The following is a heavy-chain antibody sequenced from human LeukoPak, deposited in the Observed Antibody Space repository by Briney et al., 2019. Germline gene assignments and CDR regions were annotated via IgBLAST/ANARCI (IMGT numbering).Heavy chain of an antibody. CDR3: ARRYCSSTSCLLDY. J-gene: IGHJ4*02. Sequence: PGGSLRLSCAASEFTFSNYAMNWVRQAPGKGLEWVSGISGGGGSTYYADSVKGRFTISRDNAKNSLYLQMNSLRAEDTAVYYCARRYCSSTSCLLDYWGQGTLVTVSS. D-gene: IGHD2-2*01. V-gene: IGHV3-23*01. CDR1: EFTFSNYA. CDR2: ISGGGGST.